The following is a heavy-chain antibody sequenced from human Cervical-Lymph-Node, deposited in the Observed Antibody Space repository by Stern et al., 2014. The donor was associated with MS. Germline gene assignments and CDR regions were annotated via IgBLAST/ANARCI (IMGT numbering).Heavy chain of an antibody. J-gene: IGHJ4*02. V-gene: IGHV4-59*01. Sequence: QVQLQESGPGLVKPSETLSLTCTVSGGSISSYYWSWIRQPPGKGLEWIGYIYYSGSTNYNPSLKSRVTISVDTSKNQFSLKLSAVTAGGPAVYYWARDKASGWSEYWGQGTLVPV. CDR3: ARDKASGWSEY. CDR2: IYYSGST. D-gene: IGHD6-19*01. CDR1: GGSISSYY.